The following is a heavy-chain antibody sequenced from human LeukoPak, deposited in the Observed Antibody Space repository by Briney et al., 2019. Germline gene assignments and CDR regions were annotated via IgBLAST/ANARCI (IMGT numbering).Heavy chain of an antibody. D-gene: IGHD3-22*01. CDR1: GGSISSTSYY. J-gene: IGHJ4*02. CDR3: ARRPTGYYYDSSGYYYVRSEAFDY. V-gene: IGHV4-39*01. Sequence: SETLSLTCSVSGGSISSTSYYWVWIRQPPGKGLEWIGGIYYSGTTNYSPSLNSRVTIFVDTSKIQFSLKLSSVTAADTAVYYCARRPTGYYYDSSGYYYVRSEAFDYWGQGTLVTVSS. CDR2: IYYSGTT.